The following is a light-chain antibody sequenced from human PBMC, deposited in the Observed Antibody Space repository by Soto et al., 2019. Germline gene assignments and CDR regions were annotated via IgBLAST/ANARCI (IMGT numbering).Light chain of an antibody. J-gene: IGKJ1*01. CDR2: DAS. V-gene: IGKV3-20*01. CDR1: QSVSSNF. CDR3: QQYGSSRT. Sequence: EIVLTQSPGTLSLSPGGRVTLSCRASQSVSSNFLAWYQQKPGQAPRLLIYDASSRATGIPDRFSGSGSGTDFTLTIRRLEPADFAVYYCQQYGSSRTVGQGTKVEFK.